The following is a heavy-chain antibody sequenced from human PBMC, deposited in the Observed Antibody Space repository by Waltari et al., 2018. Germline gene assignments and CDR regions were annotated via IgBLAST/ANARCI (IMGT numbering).Heavy chain of an antibody. CDR1: GGSFSDYY. V-gene: IGHV4-34*01. Sequence: QVRLQQWGAGLLKPSETLSLTFALYGGSFSDYYWSWIRQPPGGGLEWIGEINHSGSTSYHPSLKSRVTTSVDMSKNQFSLNLTSVTGADTAMYYCARRNPLSLIVADEGAFDIWGRGTMVSVSS. D-gene: IGHD5-12*01. J-gene: IGHJ3*02. CDR3: ARRNPLSLIVADEGAFDI. CDR2: INHSGST.